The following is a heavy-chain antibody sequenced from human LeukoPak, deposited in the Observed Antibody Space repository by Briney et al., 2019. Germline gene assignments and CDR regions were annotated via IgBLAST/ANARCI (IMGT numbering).Heavy chain of an antibody. Sequence: GGSLGLSCAASGFTFSDYYMSWIRQARGKGLEWGSYISSSGSTIYYADSVKGRFTNYRDNAKNSLYLQMNSLRAADTAIYSCARDGHSYGPDYWGQGTLVTVSS. CDR3: ARDGHSYGPDY. J-gene: IGHJ4*02. CDR2: ISSSGSTI. V-gene: IGHV3-11*01. D-gene: IGHD5-18*01. CDR1: GFTFSDYY.